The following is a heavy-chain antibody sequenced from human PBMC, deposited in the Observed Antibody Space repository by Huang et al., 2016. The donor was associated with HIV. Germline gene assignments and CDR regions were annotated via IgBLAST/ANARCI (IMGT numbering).Heavy chain of an antibody. CDR2: ISYDGRRH. CDR1: GFKLSGFG. CDR3: AKESRWFSDFDH. D-gene: IGHD2-15*01. J-gene: IGHJ4*02. Sequence: QVHLVESGGGVVQPGGTLRLSCAASGFKLSGFGMHWVRQAPGKGLEWVAVISYDGRRHVYTDSVKGRFTISRDNSDNTLSLQMKGLRPDDTAVYYCAKESRWFSDFDHWGQGVLVSVSS. V-gene: IGHV3-30*18.